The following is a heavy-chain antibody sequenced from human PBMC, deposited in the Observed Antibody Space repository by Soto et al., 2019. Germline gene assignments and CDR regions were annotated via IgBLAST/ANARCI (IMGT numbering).Heavy chain of an antibody. D-gene: IGHD1-26*01. CDR1: GYTFSTYG. J-gene: IGHJ4*02. V-gene: IGHV1-18*01. CDR2: ISAYNHYT. CDR3: ARVGPSREVPYPFEY. Sequence: QVDLVQSGPEVRKPGASVNVSCKASGYTFSTYGISWVRQAPGQGLEWMGWISAYNHYTNYAQKFQGRVTMTTDTSTNIAYMELRRLRSGDTAMYFCARVGPSREVPYPFEYWGQGTLVTVSS.